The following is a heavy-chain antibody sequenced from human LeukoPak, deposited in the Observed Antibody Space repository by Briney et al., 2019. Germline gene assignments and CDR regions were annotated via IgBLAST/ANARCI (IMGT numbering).Heavy chain of an antibody. CDR3: ASAGIVGDKGAFDI. Sequence: GGSLRLSCAASGFTFSSYGMHWVRQAPGKGLEWVAFIRYDGSNKYYADSVKGRFTISRDNAKNSLYLQMNSLRAEDTAVYYCASAGIVGDKGAFDIWGQGTMVTVSS. D-gene: IGHD1-26*01. V-gene: IGHV3-30*02. CDR2: IRYDGSNK. J-gene: IGHJ3*02. CDR1: GFTFSSYG.